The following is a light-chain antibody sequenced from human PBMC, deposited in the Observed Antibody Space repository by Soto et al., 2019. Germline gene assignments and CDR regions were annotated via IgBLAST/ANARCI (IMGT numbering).Light chain of an antibody. CDR2: GAS. CDR1: QSVSSSY. J-gene: IGKJ1*01. V-gene: IGKV3-20*01. CDR3: QEYGSSPPWT. Sequence: EIVLTQSPGTLSLSPGERATLSCRASQSVSSSYLAWYQQKPGQAPRLLIYGASSRATDIPDRFSGSGSGTDFTITISRLEPEDFAVYYCQEYGSSPPWTFGQGTKVEIK.